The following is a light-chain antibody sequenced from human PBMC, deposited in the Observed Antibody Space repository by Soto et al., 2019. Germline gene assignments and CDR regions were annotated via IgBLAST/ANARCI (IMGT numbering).Light chain of an antibody. V-gene: IGLV2-14*01. Sequence: QSALTQPASVSGSPGQSITISCTGTNSDVGGYNYVSWYQQHPGKAPKLMIYDVSNRPSGVSNRFSGSKSSNTASLTISGLQAEDEADYYCSSYTTSSTLLFGGGTKLTVL. CDR1: NSDVGGYNY. CDR2: DVS. J-gene: IGLJ2*01. CDR3: SSYTTSSTLL.